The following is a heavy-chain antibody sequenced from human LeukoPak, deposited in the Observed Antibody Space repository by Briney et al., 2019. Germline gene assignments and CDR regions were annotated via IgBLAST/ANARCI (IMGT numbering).Heavy chain of an antibody. Sequence: GASVKVSCKASGYTFTGYYMHWVRQAPGQGLEWMGWINPNSGGTNYAQKFQGRVTIIRDTSISTAYMELSRLRSDDTAVYYCASSPIRYSSSWYILGAFDIWGQGTMVTVSS. V-gene: IGHV1-2*02. D-gene: IGHD6-13*01. CDR1: GYTFTGYY. J-gene: IGHJ3*02. CDR3: ASSPIRYSSSWYILGAFDI. CDR2: INPNSGGT.